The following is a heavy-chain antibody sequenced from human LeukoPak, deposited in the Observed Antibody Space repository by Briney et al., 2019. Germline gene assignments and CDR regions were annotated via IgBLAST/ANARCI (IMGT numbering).Heavy chain of an antibody. V-gene: IGHV1-2*02. CDR2: INPSSGGT. CDR1: GYTFTGYY. Sequence: ASVKVSCKASGYTFTGYYMHWVRQAPGQGLEWMGWINPSSGGTNYAQKFQGRVTMTRDTSISTAYMELSRLRSDDTAVYYCARPPLYSSGCFDYWGQGTLVTVSS. D-gene: IGHD6-19*01. CDR3: ARPPLYSSGCFDY. J-gene: IGHJ4*02.